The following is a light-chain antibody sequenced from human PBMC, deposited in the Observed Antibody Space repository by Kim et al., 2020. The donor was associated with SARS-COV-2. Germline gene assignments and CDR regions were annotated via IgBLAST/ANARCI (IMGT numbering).Light chain of an antibody. CDR3: QQFNSYLGT. J-gene: IGKJ2*01. V-gene: IGKV1-13*02. Sequence: SASVGDRVTHTCRASQGIRSALAWYQQKPGKAPKLLIYDASRLESGVPSRFSGRGSETDFTLTISSLQPEDFATYYCQQFNSYLGTFGQGTRLEI. CDR2: DAS. CDR1: QGIRSA.